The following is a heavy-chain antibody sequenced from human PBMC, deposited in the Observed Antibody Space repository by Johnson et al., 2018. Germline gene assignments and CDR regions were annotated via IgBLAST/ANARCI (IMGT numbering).Heavy chain of an antibody. Sequence: VQLVQSGGGVVQPGRSLRLSCAASGFTFSSYGMHWVRQAPGTGLEWVAVISYAGSNKYYADSVKCRFPIPRDNAKNSLNLQRNTLRAAETALYYCASFFKPTLIYGDYSYYYGMDVWGQGTTVTVSS. D-gene: IGHD4-17*01. CDR3: ASFFKPTLIYGDYSYYYGMDV. CDR2: ISYAGSNK. CDR1: GFTFSSYG. V-gene: IGHV3-30*03. J-gene: IGHJ6*02.